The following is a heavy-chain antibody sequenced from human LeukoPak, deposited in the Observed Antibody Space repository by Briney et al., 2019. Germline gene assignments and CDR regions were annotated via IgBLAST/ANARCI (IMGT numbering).Heavy chain of an antibody. CDR1: GDSISSSSYY. V-gene: IGHV4-39*01. D-gene: IGHD3-22*01. Sequence: PSEPLSLTCTVSGDSISSSSYYWGWIRQPPGKGLEWIGSIYYSGSTYYNPSLKSRVTISVDTSKNQFSLKLSSVTAADTAVYYCARLGHPVNYYDSSTVITGRAFDIWGQGTMVTVSS. CDR3: ARLGHPVNYYDSSTVITGRAFDI. CDR2: IYYSGST. J-gene: IGHJ3*02.